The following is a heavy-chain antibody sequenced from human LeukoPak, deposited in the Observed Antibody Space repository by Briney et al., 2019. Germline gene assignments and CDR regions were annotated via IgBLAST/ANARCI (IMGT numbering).Heavy chain of an antibody. D-gene: IGHD5-12*01. Sequence: SVKVSCKASGYTFTSYAMHWVRQAPGQRLEWMGVIIPIFGTANYAQKFQGRVTITADESTSTAYMELSSLRSEGTAVYYCARATYSGYDYLHYFDYWGQGTLVTVSS. CDR3: ARATYSGYDYLHYFDY. J-gene: IGHJ4*02. V-gene: IGHV1-69*13. CDR2: IIPIFGTA. CDR1: GYTFTSYA.